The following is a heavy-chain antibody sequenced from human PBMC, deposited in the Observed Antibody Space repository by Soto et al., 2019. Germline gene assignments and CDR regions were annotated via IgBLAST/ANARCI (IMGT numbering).Heavy chain of an antibody. CDR2: IIPILGIA. J-gene: IGHJ4*02. CDR3: ASGPGGYFFFDY. V-gene: IGHV1-69*02. D-gene: IGHD3-22*01. Sequence: SVKVSCKASGGTFSSYTISWGRQAPGQGLEWMGRIIPILGIANYAQKFQGRVTITADKSTSTAYMELSSLRSEDTAVYYCASGPGGYFFFDYWGQGTLVTVYS. CDR1: GGTFSSYT.